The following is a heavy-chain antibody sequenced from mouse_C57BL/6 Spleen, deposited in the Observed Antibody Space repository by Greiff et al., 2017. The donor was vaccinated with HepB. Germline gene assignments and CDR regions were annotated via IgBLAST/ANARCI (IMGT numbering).Heavy chain of an antibody. V-gene: IGHV1-26*01. Sequence: EVQLQQSGPELVKPGASVKISCKASGYTFTDYYMHWVKQSHGKSLEWIGAINPNNGGTSYNQKFKGKATLTVDKSSSTAYMELRSLTSDVSAVYYCVSVSDGYDLDYCDYWGQGTTLTVSS. CDR2: INPNNGGT. CDR1: GYTFTDYY. J-gene: IGHJ2*01. D-gene: IGHD2-2*01. CDR3: VSVSDGYDLDYCDY.